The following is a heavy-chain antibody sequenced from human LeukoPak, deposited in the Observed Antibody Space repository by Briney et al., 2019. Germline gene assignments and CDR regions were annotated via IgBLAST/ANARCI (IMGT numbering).Heavy chain of an antibody. V-gene: IGHV1-2*02. Sequence: GASVKVSCKASGYTFTGYYMHWVRQAPGQGLEWMGWINPNSGGTNYAQKFQGRVTMTRDTSISTAYMELSRLRSDDTAVYYCATNGVDIVVVPAAITPVYYYYMTSGAKGPRSPSP. CDR3: ATNGVDIVVVPAAITPVYYYYMTS. CDR1: GYTFTGYY. D-gene: IGHD2-2*02. CDR2: INPNSGGT. J-gene: IGHJ6*03.